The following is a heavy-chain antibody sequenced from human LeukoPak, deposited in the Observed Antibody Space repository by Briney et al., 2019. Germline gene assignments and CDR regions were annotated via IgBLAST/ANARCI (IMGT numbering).Heavy chain of an antibody. J-gene: IGHJ4*02. Sequence: GGSLRLSCAASGFTFSGSAMSWVRQAPGEGLEWVSLISYSGANSYYTDSVRGRFTISRDNSKDTLFLQMNSLRAEDTAIYYCAKDVFLLSGRGDDYWGQGTLVTVSS. CDR2: ISYSGANS. CDR1: GFTFSGSA. V-gene: IGHV3-23*01. CDR3: AKDVFLLSGRGDDY. D-gene: IGHD2-15*01.